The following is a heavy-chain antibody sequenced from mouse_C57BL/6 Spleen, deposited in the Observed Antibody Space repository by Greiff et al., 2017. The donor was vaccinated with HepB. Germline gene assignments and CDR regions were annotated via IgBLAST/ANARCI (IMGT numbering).Heavy chain of an antibody. Sequence: EVKLQESGPELVKPGASVKISCKASGYSFTDYNMNWVKQSNGKSLEWIGVINPNYGTTSYNQKFKGKATLTVDQSSSTADMQLNSLTSEDSAVYYCARDYYGSSYEGRYYYAMDYWGQGTSVTVSS. J-gene: IGHJ4*01. D-gene: IGHD1-1*01. CDR3: ARDYYGSSYEGRYYYAMDY. V-gene: IGHV1-39*01. CDR1: GYSFTDYN. CDR2: INPNYGTT.